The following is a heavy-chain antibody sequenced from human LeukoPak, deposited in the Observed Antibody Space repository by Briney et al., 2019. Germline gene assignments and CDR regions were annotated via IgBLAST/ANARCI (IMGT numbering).Heavy chain of an antibody. V-gene: IGHV3-30-3*01. D-gene: IGHD3-10*01. CDR2: ISYDGSNK. CDR1: GFTFSSYA. J-gene: IGHJ6*03. Sequence: QPGRSLRLSCAASGFTFSSYAMHWVRQAPGKGLEWVAVISYDGSNKYYADSVKGRFTISRDNSKNTLYLQMNSLRAEDTAVYYCARDALRITMVRGVPPLNYYYMDVWGKGTTVTVSS. CDR3: ARDALRITMVRGVPPLNYYYMDV.